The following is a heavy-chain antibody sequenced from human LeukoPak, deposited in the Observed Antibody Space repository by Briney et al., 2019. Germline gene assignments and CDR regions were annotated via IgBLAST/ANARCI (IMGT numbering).Heavy chain of an antibody. CDR1: GASIRRNNYY. D-gene: IGHD1-14*01. CDR3: VCGSGYFFDY. V-gene: IGHV4-39*01. CDR2: IYSSVST. Sequence: PSETLSLTCTVSGASIRRNNYYRGWIRQPPGKGLEWIGTIYSSVSTYYNPSLKSRVTISVDTSKNQFSLKLTSVTAADTAVFYCVCGSGYFFDYWGQGTLVTVSS. J-gene: IGHJ4*02.